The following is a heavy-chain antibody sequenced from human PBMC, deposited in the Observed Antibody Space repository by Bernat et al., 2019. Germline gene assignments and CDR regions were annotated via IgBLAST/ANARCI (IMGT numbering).Heavy chain of an antibody. Sequence: QVQLVESGGGVVQPGRSLRLSCAASGFTFSSYGMHWVRQAPGKGLEWVAVIWYDGSNKYYADSVKGRFTISRDNSKNTLYLQMNSLRAEDTAVYYCARSIQSFDIWGQGTIVTVSS. J-gene: IGHJ3*02. V-gene: IGHV3-33*01. CDR1: GFTFSSYG. CDR3: ARSIQSFDI. CDR2: IWYDGSNK. D-gene: IGHD4-11*01.